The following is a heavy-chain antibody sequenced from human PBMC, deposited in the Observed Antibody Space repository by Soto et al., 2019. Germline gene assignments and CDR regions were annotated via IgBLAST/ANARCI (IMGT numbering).Heavy chain of an antibody. J-gene: IGHJ6*02. Sequence: QVQLVESGGGVVQPGRSLRLSCAASGFTFSSYGMHWVRQAPGKGLEWVAVIWYDGSNKYYADSVKGRFTISRDNSKNTLYLQMNSLRDEDTAVYYCARTTVDTAMAIWYYGMDVWGQGTTVTVSS. CDR1: GFTFSSYG. CDR3: ARTTVDTAMAIWYYGMDV. CDR2: IWYDGSNK. D-gene: IGHD5-18*01. V-gene: IGHV3-33*01.